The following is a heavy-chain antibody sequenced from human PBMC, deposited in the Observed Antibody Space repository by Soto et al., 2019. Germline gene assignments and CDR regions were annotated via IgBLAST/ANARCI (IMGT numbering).Heavy chain of an antibody. CDR3: AIGAAGCANYYYYGMDV. J-gene: IGHJ6*02. V-gene: IGHV1-8*01. CDR2: MNPNSGNT. D-gene: IGHD2-8*02. Sequence: GASVKVSCKASGYTFTSYDINWVRQATGQGLEWMGWMNPNSGNTGYAQKFQGRVTMTRNTSISTAYMELSRLRSEDTAVYYCAIGAAGCANYYYYGMDVWGQGTTVTVSS. CDR1: GYTFTSYD.